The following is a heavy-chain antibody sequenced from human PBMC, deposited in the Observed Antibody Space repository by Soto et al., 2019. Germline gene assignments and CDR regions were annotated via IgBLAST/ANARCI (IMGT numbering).Heavy chain of an antibody. J-gene: IGHJ4*02. CDR3: ARAPLGIIVAPDF. Sequence: ASVKVSCKASGYTLTSYGISWVRQAPGQGLEWMGWTSAYNGNTNYAQKLQGRVTMTTDTSTSTAYMELSSLTSDDTAVYYCARAPLGIIVAPDFWGQGTLVTV. D-gene: IGHD3-22*01. V-gene: IGHV1-18*01. CDR1: GYTLTSYG. CDR2: TSAYNGNT.